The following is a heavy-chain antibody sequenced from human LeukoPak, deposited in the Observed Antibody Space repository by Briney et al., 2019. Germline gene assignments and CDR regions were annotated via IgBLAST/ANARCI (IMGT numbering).Heavy chain of an antibody. D-gene: IGHD1-7*01. J-gene: IGHJ5*02. CDR2: IWYDASNK. Sequence: GGSLRLSCAASGFTFSSFGMHWVRQAPGKGLEGVAVIWYDASNKYYVDSVKGRFTISRDNSKNTLYLQMNSLRDDDTAVYYCVRGVGVSRFNYLDPWGQGTLVIVSS. V-gene: IGHV3-33*01. CDR1: GFTFSSFG. CDR3: VRGVGVSRFNYLDP.